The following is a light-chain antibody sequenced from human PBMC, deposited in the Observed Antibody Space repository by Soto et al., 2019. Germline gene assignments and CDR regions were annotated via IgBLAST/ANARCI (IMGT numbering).Light chain of an antibody. CDR2: AAS. Sequence: DIQMTQSPSSLSASVGDRVTITCRASHDIKNDLDWYQQKPGKGPKRLIYAASSLQIGVPSRFSGSGSGTEFTLTISSLQSEDFATYYCLQHNSYSWTFGQGTKVEIK. CDR1: HDIKND. J-gene: IGKJ1*01. CDR3: LQHNSYSWT. V-gene: IGKV1-17*01.